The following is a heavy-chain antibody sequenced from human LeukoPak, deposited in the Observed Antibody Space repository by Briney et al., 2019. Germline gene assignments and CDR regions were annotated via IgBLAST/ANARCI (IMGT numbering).Heavy chain of an antibody. J-gene: IGHJ4*02. D-gene: IGHD2-2*01. Sequence: GASVKVSCKASGYTFIGYYMHWVRQAPGQGLEWMGWINPNSGGTNYAQKFQGRVTMTRDTSISTAYMELSRLRSDDTALYYCARDPFGYCSSTSCYASDYWGQGTLVTVSS. CDR3: ARDPFGYCSSTSCYASDY. CDR1: GYTFIGYY. CDR2: INPNSGGT. V-gene: IGHV1-2*02.